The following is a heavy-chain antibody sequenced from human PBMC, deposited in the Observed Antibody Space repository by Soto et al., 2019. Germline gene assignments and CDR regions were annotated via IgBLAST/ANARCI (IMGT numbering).Heavy chain of an antibody. D-gene: IGHD2-15*01. CDR2: IYWDDDK. J-gene: IGHJ3*01. CDR3: ALERFCSGGGCYFGVFDF. V-gene: IGHV2-5*02. Sequence: SGPTLVNPTQTLTLTCTFSGFSLSTSGVGVGWIRQPPGKALEWLALIYWDDDKRYSPSLKSRLTITKDTSKNQVVLTMTNMDPVDTATYYCALERFCSGGGCYFGVFDFWAKGTMVTVSS. CDR1: GFSLSTSGVG.